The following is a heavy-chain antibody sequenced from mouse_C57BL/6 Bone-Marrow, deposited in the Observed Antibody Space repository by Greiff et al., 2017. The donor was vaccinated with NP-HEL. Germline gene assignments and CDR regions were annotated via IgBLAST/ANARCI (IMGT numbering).Heavy chain of an antibody. CDR2: ISYDGSN. J-gene: IGHJ4*01. V-gene: IGHV3-6*01. CDR1: GYSITSGYY. D-gene: IGHD1-3*01. Sequence: EVKLVESGPGLVKPSQSLSLTCSVTGYSITSGYYWNWIRQFPGNKLEWMGYISYDGSNNYNPSLKNRISITRDTSKNQFFLKLNSVTTEDTATYYCARPLSGGAMDYWGQGTSVTVSS. CDR3: ARPLSGGAMDY.